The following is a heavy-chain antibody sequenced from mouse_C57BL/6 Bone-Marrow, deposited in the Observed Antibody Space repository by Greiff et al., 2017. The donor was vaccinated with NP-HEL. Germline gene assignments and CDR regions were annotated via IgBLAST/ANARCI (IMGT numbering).Heavy chain of an antibody. CDR1: GFTFSDFY. Sequence: EVKVEESGGGLVQSGRSLRLSCATSGFTFSDFYMEWVRQAPGKGLEWIAASRNKANDYTTEYSASVKGRFIVSRDTSQSILYLQMNALRAEDTAIYYCARDAGSLYWYFDVWGTGTTVTVSS. D-gene: IGHD1-1*01. V-gene: IGHV7-1*01. CDR2: SRNKANDYTT. CDR3: ARDAGSLYWYFDV. J-gene: IGHJ1*03.